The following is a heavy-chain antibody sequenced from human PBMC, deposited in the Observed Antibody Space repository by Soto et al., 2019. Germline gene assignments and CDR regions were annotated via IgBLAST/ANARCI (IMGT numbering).Heavy chain of an antibody. CDR3: AREVDPYDC. V-gene: IGHV3-33*01. J-gene: IGHJ4*02. CDR2: IWYDGSNK. CDR1: GFTFSTYG. Sequence: QVQLVESGGGVVQPGRSLRLSCAASGFTFSTYGIHWVRQAPGKGLEWVAVIWYDGSNKYYADSVKGRFTISRDNSKNTLYLQMDSLRAEDTAAYYCAREVDPYDCWGQGTLVTVSS. D-gene: IGHD1-26*01.